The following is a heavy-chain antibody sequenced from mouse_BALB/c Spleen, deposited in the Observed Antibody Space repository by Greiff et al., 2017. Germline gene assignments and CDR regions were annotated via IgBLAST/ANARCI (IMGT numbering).Heavy chain of an antibody. J-gene: IGHJ4*01. Sequence: VQLQQSGTVLARPGASVKMSCKASGYTFTSYWMHWVKQRPEQGLEWIGRIDPANGNTKYDPKFQGKATITADTSSNTAYLQLSSLTSEDTAVYYCARERYDDYAMDYWGQGTSVTVSS. CDR3: ARERYDDYAMDY. D-gene: IGHD2-14*01. CDR2: IDPANGNT. V-gene: IGHV14-1*02. CDR1: GYTFTSYW.